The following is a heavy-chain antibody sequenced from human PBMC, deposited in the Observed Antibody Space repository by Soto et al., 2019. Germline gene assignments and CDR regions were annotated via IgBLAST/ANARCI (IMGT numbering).Heavy chain of an antibody. D-gene: IGHD3-3*01. CDR2: IVVGSGNT. CDR1: GFTFTSSA. Sequence: GASVKVSCKASGFTFTSSAMQWVRQARGQRLEWIGWIVVGSGNTNYAQKFQERVTITRDMSTSTAYMELSSLRSEDTAVYYCAADPPPFFGVPKGRFDPWGQGTLVTVSS. V-gene: IGHV1-58*02. J-gene: IGHJ5*02. CDR3: AADPPPFFGVPKGRFDP.